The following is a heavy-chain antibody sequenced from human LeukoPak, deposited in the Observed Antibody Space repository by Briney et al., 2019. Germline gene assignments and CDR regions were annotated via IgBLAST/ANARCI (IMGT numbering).Heavy chain of an antibody. V-gene: IGHV3-7*01. D-gene: IGHD4-17*01. J-gene: IGHJ2*01. CDR1: GFTFSSYA. CDR2: IKQDGSAK. Sequence: QPGGSLRLSCAASGFTFSSYAMSWVRQAPVKGLEWVANIKQDGSAKYYVDSVKGRFTISRDNAKNSVHLQLNSLRADDTAVYYCARRRLKGKNGDDSYWYFDLWGRGTLVTVSS. CDR3: ARRRLKGKNGDDSYWYFDL.